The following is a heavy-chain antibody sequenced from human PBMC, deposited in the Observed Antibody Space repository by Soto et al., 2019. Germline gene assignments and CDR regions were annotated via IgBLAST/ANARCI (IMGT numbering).Heavy chain of an antibody. Sequence: GGSLRLSCAASGFTFSSYAMSWVRQAPGKGLVWVSAISGSGGSTYYADSVKGRFTISRDNSKNTLYLQMNSLRAEDTAVYYCAKGGSSGYYPTWFDPWGQGTLVTVSS. CDR3: AKGGSSGYYPTWFDP. V-gene: IGHV3-23*01. CDR2: ISGSGGST. CDR1: GFTFSSYA. D-gene: IGHD3-22*01. J-gene: IGHJ5*02.